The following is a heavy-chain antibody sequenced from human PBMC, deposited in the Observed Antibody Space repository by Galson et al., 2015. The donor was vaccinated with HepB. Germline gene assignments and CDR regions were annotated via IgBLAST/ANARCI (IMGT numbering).Heavy chain of an antibody. CDR2: ISYDGSNE. CDR3: ATDFWSGYLRLYYYYGMDV. J-gene: IGHJ6*02. V-gene: IGHV3-30*04. Sequence: SLRLSCAASGFTFSSYAMHWVRQAPGKGLEWVAVISYDGSNEYYADSEKGRFTISRDNSKNTLYLQMNSLRAEDTAVYYCATDFWSGYLRLYYYYGMDVWGQGTTVTVSS. D-gene: IGHD3-3*01. CDR1: GFTFSSYA.